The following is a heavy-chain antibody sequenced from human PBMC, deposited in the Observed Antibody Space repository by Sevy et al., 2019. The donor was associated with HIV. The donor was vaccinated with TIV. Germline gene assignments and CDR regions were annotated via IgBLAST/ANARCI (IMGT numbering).Heavy chain of an antibody. Sequence: GGSLRLSCVVSGFTFSDYAMHWVRQAPGKGLEWVAVISYDGRKQYYVDSVKGRFTISRDNSRNRLSLQVNSLRNEDTAVYYCARANYGTTSYFDYWGQGTPLTVSS. J-gene: IGHJ4*02. CDR1: GFTFSDYA. CDR2: ISYDGRKQ. V-gene: IGHV3-30*04. D-gene: IGHD3-10*01. CDR3: ARANYGTTSYFDY.